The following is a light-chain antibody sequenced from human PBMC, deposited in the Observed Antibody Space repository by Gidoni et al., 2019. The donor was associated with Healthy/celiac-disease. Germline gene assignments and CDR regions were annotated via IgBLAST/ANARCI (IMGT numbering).Light chain of an antibody. J-gene: IGKJ2*01. CDR1: QSISSW. CDR2: DAS. V-gene: IGKV1-5*01. CDR3: QQYNSYWGT. Sequence: DIQMTQSPSTLSASVGDRVTITCRASQSISSWLAWYQQKPGKAPKLLIYDASSLESGVPSRFSGSGSGTEFTLTISSLQPDDFATYYCQQYNSYWGTFXQXTKLEIK.